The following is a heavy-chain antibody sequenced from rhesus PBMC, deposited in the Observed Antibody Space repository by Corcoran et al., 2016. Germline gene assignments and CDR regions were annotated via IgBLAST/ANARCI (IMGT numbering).Heavy chain of an antibody. CDR2: IYSNSAST. J-gene: IGHJ3*01. Sequence: QVQLQQWGEGLVKPSETLSLTCAVYGGSISGYYNWSWIRQPPGKGLEWIGYIYSNSASTNYNPSLQYRVTISKDTSKNPFSLKLSSVTAADTAVYYCARGKRWLENHDAFDFWGQGLRVTVSS. CDR1: GGSISGYYN. V-gene: IGHV4-73*01. CDR3: ARGKRWLENHDAFDF. D-gene: IGHD6-37*01.